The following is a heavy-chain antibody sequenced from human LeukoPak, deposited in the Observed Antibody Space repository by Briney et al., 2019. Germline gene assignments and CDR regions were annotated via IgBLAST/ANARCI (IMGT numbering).Heavy chain of an antibody. V-gene: IGHV3-33*01. Sequence: GGSLRLSCAASGFTFSSYGMHWVRQAPGKGLEWVAVIWYDGSNKYYADSVKGRFTISRDNSKNTLYLQMNSLRAEDTAVYYCARDLYYDSSGYYYGYWGQGTLVTVSS. J-gene: IGHJ4*02. CDR1: GFTFSSYG. D-gene: IGHD3-22*01. CDR2: IWYDGSNK. CDR3: ARDLYYDSSGYYYGY.